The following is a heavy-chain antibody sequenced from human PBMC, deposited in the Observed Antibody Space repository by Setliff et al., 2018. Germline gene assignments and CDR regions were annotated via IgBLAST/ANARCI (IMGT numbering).Heavy chain of an antibody. Sequence: GASVKVSCKASGYTFTSYGFSWVRQAPGQGLEWMGWISVYNGKTKYAQKFQGRVTMTTDTSTRTAYMEVTSLRSDDTPVYYCATEKFPGDWGDYWGQGTLVTVSS. CDR3: ATEKFPGDWGDY. CDR1: GYTFTSYG. V-gene: IGHV1-18*01. J-gene: IGHJ4*02. CDR2: ISVYNGKT. D-gene: IGHD2-21*01.